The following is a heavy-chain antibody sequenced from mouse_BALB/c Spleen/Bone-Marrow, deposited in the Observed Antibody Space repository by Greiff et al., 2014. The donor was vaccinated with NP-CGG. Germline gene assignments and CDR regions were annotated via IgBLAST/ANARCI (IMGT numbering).Heavy chain of an antibody. J-gene: IGHJ3*01. D-gene: IGHD2-1*01. CDR1: GYTFTDYA. V-gene: IGHV1-67*01. CDR2: ISTYSGNT. CDR3: ARGSYYGPAWFAY. Sequence: QVQLQQSGPELVRPGVSVKISCKGSGYTFTDYAMHWVKQSHAKSLEWIGVISTYSGNTNYNQKFKGKATMTVDKSSSTAYMELARLTSEDSAIYYCARGSYYGPAWFAYWGQGTLVTVSA.